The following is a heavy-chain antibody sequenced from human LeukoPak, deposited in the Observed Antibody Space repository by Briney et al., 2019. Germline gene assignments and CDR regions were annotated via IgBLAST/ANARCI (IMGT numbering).Heavy chain of an antibody. D-gene: IGHD6-6*01. CDR2: INPSGGST. CDR3: AKEQVAGRRSFDY. Sequence: ASVKVSCEASGYTFTPYSMHWVRQAPGQGLEWMGVINPSGGSTNYAQKFQGRVTVTRDTSTSTVYMDLSSLRSEDTAVYYCAKEQVAGRRSFDYWGQGTLVTVSS. CDR1: GYTFTPYS. V-gene: IGHV1-46*01. J-gene: IGHJ4*02.